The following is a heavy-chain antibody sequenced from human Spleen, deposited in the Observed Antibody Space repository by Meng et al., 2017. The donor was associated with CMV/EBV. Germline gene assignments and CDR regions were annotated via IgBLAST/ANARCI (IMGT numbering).Heavy chain of an antibody. CDR3: TTEFGTSDAFDI. V-gene: IGHV3-15*01. D-gene: IGHD1-14*01. Sequence: GESLKISCTVSGFTFTDANMTWVRQAPGKGLEWVGRIKTKTEGETTDYGAPVKGRFTISRDDSNDTVYLQMNSLKTEDTAMYYCTTEFGTSDAFDIWGQGTVVTVSS. CDR2: IKTKTEGETT. J-gene: IGHJ3*02. CDR1: GFTFTDAN.